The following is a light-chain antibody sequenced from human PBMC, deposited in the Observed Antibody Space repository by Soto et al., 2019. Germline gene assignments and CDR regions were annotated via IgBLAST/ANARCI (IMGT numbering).Light chain of an antibody. V-gene: IGKV3-11*01. J-gene: IGKJ4*01. CDR2: DAS. Sequence: EIVLTQSPATLSLSPGERATLSCRASQPVSSSLAWYQQKPGQAPRLLIYDASNRATGIPARFSGSGSGTDFTLTISSLEPEDFAVYYCQQRSNWPLTFGGGTKVEIK. CDR3: QQRSNWPLT. CDR1: QPVSSS.